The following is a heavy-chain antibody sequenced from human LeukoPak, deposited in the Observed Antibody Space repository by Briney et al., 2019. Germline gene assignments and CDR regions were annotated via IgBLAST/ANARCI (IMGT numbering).Heavy chain of an antibody. Sequence: GGSLRLSCAASGFTFSTFAMSWVRQAPGKGLEWVAVISYDGSNKYYADSVKGRFTISRDNSKNTLYLQMNSLRAEDTAVYYCARGRPSSEGYFDYWGQGTLVTVSS. D-gene: IGHD2-15*01. CDR2: ISYDGSNK. CDR3: ARGRPSSEGYFDY. V-gene: IGHV3-30*04. J-gene: IGHJ4*02. CDR1: GFTFSTFA.